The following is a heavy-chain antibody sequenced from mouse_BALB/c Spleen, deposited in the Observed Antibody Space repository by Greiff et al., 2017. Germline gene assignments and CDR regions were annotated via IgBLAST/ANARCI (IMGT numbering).Heavy chain of an antibody. CDR1: GFSLTSYG. V-gene: IGHV2-9*02. CDR2: IWAGGST. Sequence: QVQLKQSGPGLVAPSQSLSITCTVSGFSLTSYGVHWVRQPPGKGLEWLGVIWAGGSTNYNSALMSRLSISKDNSKSQVFLKMNSLQTDDTAMYYCARDDYDYDGQGHYWYFDVWGAGTTVTVSS. D-gene: IGHD2-4*01. J-gene: IGHJ1*01. CDR3: ARDDYDYDGQGHYWYFDV.